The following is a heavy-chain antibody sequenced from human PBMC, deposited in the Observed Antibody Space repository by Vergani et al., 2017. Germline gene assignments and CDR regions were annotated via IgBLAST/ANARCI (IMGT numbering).Heavy chain of an antibody. V-gene: IGHV3-21*01. D-gene: IGHD4-11*01. CDR2: ISSSSSYI. Sequence: EVQLVESGGGLVKPGGSLRLSCAASGFTFSSYSMNWVRQAPGKGLEWVSSISSSSSYIYYADSVKGRFTISRDNSKNTLSLQMNSLRAEDTAVYYCARDALTTYFAYWGQGTLVTVSS. CDR1: GFTFSSYS. J-gene: IGHJ4*02. CDR3: ARDALTTYFAY.